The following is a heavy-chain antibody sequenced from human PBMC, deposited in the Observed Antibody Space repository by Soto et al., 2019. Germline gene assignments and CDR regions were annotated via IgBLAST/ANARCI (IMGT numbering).Heavy chain of an antibody. D-gene: IGHD3-22*01. CDR3: AKPITYDSSGYYSDAFDI. Sequence: GASVKVSCKASGGTFSSYAISWVRQAPGQGLEWMGVIIPIFGTANYSQKFQGRVTITADESTSTAYMELSSLRAEDTAVYYCAKPITYDSSGYYSDAFDIWGQGTMVTVSS. V-gene: IGHV1-69*13. CDR1: GGTFSSYA. J-gene: IGHJ3*02. CDR2: IIPIFGTA.